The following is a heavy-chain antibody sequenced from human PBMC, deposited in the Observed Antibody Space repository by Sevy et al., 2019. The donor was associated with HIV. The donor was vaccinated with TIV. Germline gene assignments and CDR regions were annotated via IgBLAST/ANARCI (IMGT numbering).Heavy chain of an antibody. J-gene: IGHJ6*03. D-gene: IGHD2-2*03. CDR1: GFTFSSYW. Sequence: GGSLRLSCAASGFTFSSYWMSWVRQAPGKGLEWVANIKQDGSEKYYVDSVKGRFTISRDNAKNSRYLQMNSLRAEDTAVYYCARDGYCSSTSCYMLPRKYYYYYYMDVWGKGTTVTVSS. V-gene: IGHV3-7*03. CDR2: IKQDGSEK. CDR3: ARDGYCSSTSCYMLPRKYYYYYYMDV.